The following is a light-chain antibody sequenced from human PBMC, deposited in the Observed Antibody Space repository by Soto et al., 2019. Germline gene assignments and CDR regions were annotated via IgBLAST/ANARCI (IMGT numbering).Light chain of an antibody. CDR1: QSISSSY. V-gene: IGKV3D-7*01. J-gene: IGKJ1*01. CDR2: GAS. Sequence: EIVLTQSPATLSLSPGERATLSCRVSQSISSSYLSWYQQRPGQAPRLLIYGASTRATGIPARFSGSGRGSGTDFTLTISSLQPEDFAVYYCQQYGSSPRTFGQGTKVDI. CDR3: QQYGSSPRT.